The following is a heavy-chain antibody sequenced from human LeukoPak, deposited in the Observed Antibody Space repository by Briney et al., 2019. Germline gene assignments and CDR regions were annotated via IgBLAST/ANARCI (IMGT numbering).Heavy chain of an antibody. Sequence: SETLSLTCTVSGGSISSSSHYWGWMRQPPRQGLKWIGCIHYSGSTYYNPSLKSRVTMSVDTSKSQFSLKLSSVTAADTAVYYCARAIYSNYNFDSWGQGTLVTVSS. D-gene: IGHD4-11*01. CDR3: ARAIYSNYNFDS. J-gene: IGHJ4*02. V-gene: IGHV4-39*01. CDR2: IHYSGST. CDR1: GGSISSSSHY.